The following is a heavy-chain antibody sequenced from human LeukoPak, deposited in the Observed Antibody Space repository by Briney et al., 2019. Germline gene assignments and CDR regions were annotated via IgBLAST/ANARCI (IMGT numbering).Heavy chain of an antibody. CDR1: GYTFTGYY. V-gene: IGHV1-2*02. CDR2: INPNSGGT. Sequence: ASVKVSCKASGYTFTGYYMHWVRQAPGQGLEWMGWINPNSGGTNYAQKFQGRVTITRDTSASTAYMELSSLRSEDTAVYYCARFPVYCSSTSCLYYFDYWGQGTLVTVSS. J-gene: IGHJ4*02. D-gene: IGHD2-2*01. CDR3: ARFPVYCSSTSCLYYFDY.